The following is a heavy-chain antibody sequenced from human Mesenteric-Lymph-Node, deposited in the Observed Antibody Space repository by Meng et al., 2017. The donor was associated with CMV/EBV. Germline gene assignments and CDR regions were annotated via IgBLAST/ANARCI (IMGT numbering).Heavy chain of an antibody. J-gene: IGHJ4*02. V-gene: IGHV4-4*02. CDR2: ISHSGST. CDR3: ARGRNYYGSGIDY. D-gene: IGHD3-10*01. Sequence: AGSGGCISSNTWWRWVRQPPGKGLEWIGEISHSGSTNDNPSLKRRVTISVDRSKNQFSLNLSSVTAADTAVYYCARGRNYYGSGIDYWGQGTLVTVSS. CDR1: GGCISSNTW.